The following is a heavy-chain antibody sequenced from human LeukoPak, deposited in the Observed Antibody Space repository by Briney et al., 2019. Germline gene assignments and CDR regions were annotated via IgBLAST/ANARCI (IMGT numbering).Heavy chain of an antibody. V-gene: IGHV1-69*10. CDR1: GGTFSSYA. J-gene: IGHJ5*02. Sequence: ASVKVSCKASGGTFSSYAISWVRRAPGQGLEWMGGIIPILGIANYAQKFQGRVTITADKSTSTAYMELSSLRSEDTAVYYRARDLSNLKWFDPWGQGTLVTVSS. CDR3: ARDLSNLKWFDP. CDR2: IIPILGIA.